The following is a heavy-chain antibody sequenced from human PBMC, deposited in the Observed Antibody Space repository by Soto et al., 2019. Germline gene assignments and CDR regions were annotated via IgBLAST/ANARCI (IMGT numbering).Heavy chain of an antibody. J-gene: IGHJ6*02. CDR2: IKSKTDGGTT. Sequence: PGGSLRLSCAASGFNFNNAWMNWVRQAPGKGLEWVGRIKSKTDGGTTDYAAPVKGRFTISRDDSKNTLYLQMNSLKTEDTAVYYCTTDYPPRIYYDSSGCPDYYYYGMDVWGQGTTVTVSS. CDR3: TTDYPPRIYYDSSGCPDYYYYGMDV. D-gene: IGHD3-22*01. V-gene: IGHV3-15*07. CDR1: GFNFNNAW.